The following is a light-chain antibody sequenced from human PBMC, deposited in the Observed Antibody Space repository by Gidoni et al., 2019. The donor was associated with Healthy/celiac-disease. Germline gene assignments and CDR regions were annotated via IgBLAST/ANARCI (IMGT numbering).Light chain of an antibody. CDR1: QSISSY. CDR2: ASS. CDR3: QQSYSTPLYT. Sequence: DIQMTQSPSSLSASVGDRVTITCRASQSISSYLNWYQQKPGQAPKLLIYASSSLQSGVPSKFSGSGSGTDFTPTISSLQPEDFATYYCQQSYSTPLYTFGQGTKLEIK. J-gene: IGKJ2*01. V-gene: IGKV1-39*01.